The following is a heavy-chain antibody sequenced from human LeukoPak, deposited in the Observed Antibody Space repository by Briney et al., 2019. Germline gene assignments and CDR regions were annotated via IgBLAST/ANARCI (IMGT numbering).Heavy chain of an antibody. J-gene: IGHJ4*02. CDR1: GFTFSSYS. Sequence: GGSLRLSCAASGFTFSSYSMNWVRQAPGKGLEWVSSISSSSSYIYYADSVKGRFTISRDNAKNSLYLQMNSLRAEDTAVYYCARDFRSEEWELLSAQRPYYFDYWGQGTLATVSS. CDR2: ISSSSSYI. D-gene: IGHD1-26*01. V-gene: IGHV3-21*01. CDR3: ARDFRSEEWELLSAQRPYYFDY.